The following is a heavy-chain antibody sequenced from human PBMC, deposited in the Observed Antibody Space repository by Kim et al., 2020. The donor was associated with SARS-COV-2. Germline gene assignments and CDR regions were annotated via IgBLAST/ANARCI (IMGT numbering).Heavy chain of an antibody. J-gene: IGHJ6*02. CDR3: ARLKYYDFWSGYYGAYYGMDL. CDR1: GGSISSYY. CDR2: IYYSGST. Sequence: SETLSLTCTVSGGSISSYYWSWIRQPPGKGLEWIGYIYYSGSTNYNPSLKSRVTISVDTSKNQFSLKLSSVTAADTAVYYCARLKYYDFWSGYYGAYYGMDLWGQGTTVTVSS. V-gene: IGHV4-59*08. D-gene: IGHD3-3*01.